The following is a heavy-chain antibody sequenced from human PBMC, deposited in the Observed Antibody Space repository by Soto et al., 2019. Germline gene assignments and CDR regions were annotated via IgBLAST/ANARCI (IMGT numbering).Heavy chain of an antibody. CDR2: IYYSGST. J-gene: IGHJ6*02. CDR1: GGSISSGGYF. D-gene: IGHD6-6*01. Sequence: QVQLQESGPGLVKPSQTLSLTCTVSGGSISSGGYFWSWIRQHPGKGLEWIGFIYYSGSTYYNPSLKSRVTISVDTSKNQFSLKLSSVTAADTAVYYCAREGAAPYYYYGMDLWGQGTTVTVSS. V-gene: IGHV4-31*03. CDR3: AREGAAPYYYYGMDL.